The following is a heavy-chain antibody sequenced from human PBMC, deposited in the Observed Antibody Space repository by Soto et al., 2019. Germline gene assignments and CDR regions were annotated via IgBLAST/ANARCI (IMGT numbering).Heavy chain of an antibody. CDR1: GGSVSSGSYY. V-gene: IGHV4-61*01. CDR2: IYYSVST. J-gene: IGHJ4*02. D-gene: IGHD4-17*01. CDR3: ARENDYGDYPGARGGALGY. Sequence: TLSLTCTVSGGSVSSGSYYWSWIRQPPGKGLEWIGYIYYSVSTNYNPSLKSRVTISVDTSKNQFSLKLSSVTAADTAVYYCARENDYGDYPGARGGALGYWGQGTLVTVSS.